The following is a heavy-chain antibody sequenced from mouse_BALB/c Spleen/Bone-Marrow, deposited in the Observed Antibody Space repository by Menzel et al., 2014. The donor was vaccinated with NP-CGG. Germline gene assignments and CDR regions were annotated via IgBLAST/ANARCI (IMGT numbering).Heavy chain of an antibody. V-gene: IGHV1-4*01. D-gene: IGHD2-4*01. J-gene: IGHJ3*01. Sequence: VQLPQSGAELARPEASVKMSCKASGYTFTSCTMHWVKQRPGQGLEWIGYINPSSGYTNYNQKFKDKATLTADKSSSTAYMQLSSLTSEDSVVYYCARSYYDYDRVWFAYWAQSTLVTVSA. CDR2: INPSSGYT. CDR3: ARSYYDYDRVWFAY. CDR1: GYTFTSCT.